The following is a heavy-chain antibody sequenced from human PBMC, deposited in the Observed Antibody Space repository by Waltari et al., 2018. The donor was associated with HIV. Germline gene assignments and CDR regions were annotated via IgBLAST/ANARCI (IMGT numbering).Heavy chain of an antibody. CDR3: ARLSGSYPYWYFDR. CDR1: GGSISRSSYY. D-gene: IGHD1-26*01. CDR2: IYYSGST. Sequence: QLQLQESGPGLVKPSETLSLTCTVSGGSISRSSYYWGWIRQPPGKGREWIGSIYYSGSTYYNPSLKSRVTISVDTSKNQGSLKLGYVTAADTAVYYCARLSGSYPYWYFDRWGRGTLVTVSS. J-gene: IGHJ2*01. V-gene: IGHV4-39*01.